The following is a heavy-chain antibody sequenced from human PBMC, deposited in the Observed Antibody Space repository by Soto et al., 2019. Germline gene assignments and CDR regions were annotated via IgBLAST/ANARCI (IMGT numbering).Heavy chain of an antibody. CDR2: ISASGDST. D-gene: IGHD6-13*01. CDR1: GFTLSSYA. V-gene: IGHV3-23*01. Sequence: GGSLRLSCALSGFTLSSYAMSWDRQAPGKGLEWVSSISASGDSTHNADSVKGRFAISRDNSKNTLDLQLNSLTADDTAVYYCAKGGLYNSSWYGGYWGQGTLVTVSS. CDR3: AKGGLYNSSWYGGY. J-gene: IGHJ4*02.